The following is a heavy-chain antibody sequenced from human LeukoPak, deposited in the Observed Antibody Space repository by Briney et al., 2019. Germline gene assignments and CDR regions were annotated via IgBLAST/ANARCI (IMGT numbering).Heavy chain of an antibody. J-gene: IGHJ4*02. CDR3: ARELLVVSAYQPGGYFDY. Sequence: TGGSLRLSCAASGSIFSNYAMQWVRQAPGKGLEWVAVISYDGSNKYYADSVKGRFTISRDNSKNTLYLQMNSLRAEDTAVYYCARELLVVSAYQPGGYFDYWGQGTLVTVSS. CDR1: GSIFSNYA. D-gene: IGHD2-2*01. CDR2: ISYDGSNK. V-gene: IGHV3-30*19.